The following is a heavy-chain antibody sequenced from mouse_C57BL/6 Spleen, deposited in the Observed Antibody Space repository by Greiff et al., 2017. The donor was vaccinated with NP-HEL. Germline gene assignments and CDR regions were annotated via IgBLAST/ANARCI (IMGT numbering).Heavy chain of an antibody. CDR1: GYTFTSYG. J-gene: IGHJ2*01. D-gene: IGHD2-3*01. CDR3: ARSYDGDFLSDY. V-gene: IGHV1-81*01. CDR2: IYPRSGNT. Sequence: VQLQESGAELARPGASVKLSCKASGYTFTSYGISWVKQRTEQGLEWIGEIYPRSGNTYYNEKFKGKATLTADKSSSTAYMELRSLTSEDSAVYFCARSYDGDFLSDYWGEGTTLTVSS.